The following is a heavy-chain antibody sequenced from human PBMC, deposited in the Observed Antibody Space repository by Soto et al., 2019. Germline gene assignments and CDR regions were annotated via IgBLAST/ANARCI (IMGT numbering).Heavy chain of an antibody. CDR3: AATRLGY. Sequence: EVQLVESGGGLVQPGGSRRLSCAASGFTVSSNYMSWVRQAPGKGLEWVSVIYIDGSTYYADSVKGRFTISRHNSKNTLYLQMNSLRTEDTAVYYCAATRLGYWGQGTLVTVSS. D-gene: IGHD5-12*01. CDR1: GFTVSSNY. CDR2: IYIDGST. V-gene: IGHV3-53*04. J-gene: IGHJ4*02.